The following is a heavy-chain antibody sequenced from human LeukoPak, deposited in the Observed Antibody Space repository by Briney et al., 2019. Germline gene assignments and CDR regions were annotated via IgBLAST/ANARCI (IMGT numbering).Heavy chain of an antibody. CDR1: GFTFSTYA. D-gene: IGHD5-24*01. J-gene: IGHJ4*02. Sequence: PGGSLRLSCAVSGFTFSTYAMSWVRQAPGKGLGWVSVISGSGDNTYYADSVKGRFTISRDNAKNSLYLQMNSLRDEDTAVYYCASPARDGYNVFDYWGQGTLVTVSS. CDR2: ISGSGDNT. V-gene: IGHV3-23*01. CDR3: ASPARDGYNVFDY.